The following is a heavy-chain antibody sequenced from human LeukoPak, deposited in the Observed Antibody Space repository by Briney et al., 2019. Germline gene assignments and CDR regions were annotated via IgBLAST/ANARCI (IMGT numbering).Heavy chain of an antibody. V-gene: IGHV3-21*01. D-gene: IGHD2/OR15-2a*01. CDR3: ASGAKYSPFDY. J-gene: IGHJ4*02. CDR1: GFTFSSYS. Sequence: GGSLKLSCAASGFTFSSYSMNWVRQAPGKALEWVSSISGSSYYIYYADSVKGRFTISRDNAKNSLYLQMNSLRAEDTAVYYCASGAKYSPFDYWGQGTLVTVSS. CDR2: ISGSSYYI.